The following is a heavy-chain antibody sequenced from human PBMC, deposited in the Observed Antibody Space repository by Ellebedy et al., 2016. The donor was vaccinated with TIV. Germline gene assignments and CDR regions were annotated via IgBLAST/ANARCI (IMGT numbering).Heavy chain of an antibody. CDR1: GFSFSNFA. CDR2: ISASGIST. Sequence: GGSLRPSCGASGFSFSNFAMTWVRQAPGKGLEWVSSISASGISTDYADSVRGRVTISRDNSRNTLYLQMDSLRADDTAVYYCAKLDSSGYYYGRFDYWGQGTLVTVSS. J-gene: IGHJ4*02. CDR3: AKLDSSGYYYGRFDY. D-gene: IGHD3-22*01. V-gene: IGHV3-23*01.